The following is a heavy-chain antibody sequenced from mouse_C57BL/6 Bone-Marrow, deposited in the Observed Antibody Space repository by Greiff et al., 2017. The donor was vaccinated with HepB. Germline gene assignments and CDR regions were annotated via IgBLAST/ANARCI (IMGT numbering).Heavy chain of an antibody. CDR2: ISSGGSYT. CDR1: GFTFSSYG. D-gene: IGHD1-1*01. J-gene: IGHJ2*01. Sequence: DVQLVESGGDLVKPGGSLKLSCAASGFTFSSYGMSWVRQTPDKRLEWVATISSGGSYTYYPDSVKGRFTISRDNAKNTRYLQMSSLKSEDTAMYYCARRHYGSSPFDYWGQGTTLTVSS. CDR3: ARRHYGSSPFDY. V-gene: IGHV5-6*01.